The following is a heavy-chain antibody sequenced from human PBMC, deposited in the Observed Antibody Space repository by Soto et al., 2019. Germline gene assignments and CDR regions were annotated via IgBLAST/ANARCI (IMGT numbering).Heavy chain of an antibody. V-gene: IGHV3-48*01. CDR3: ASHSLYYDFWSGSIQPFDP. CDR2: ISSSSSTI. CDR1: GFTFSSYS. Sequence: EVQLVESGGGLVQPGGSLRLSCAASGFTFSSYSMNWVRQAPGKGLEWVSYISSSSSTIYYADSVKGRFTISRDNAKNSLYLPMNILRAKATAVDYCASHSLYYDFWSGSIQPFDPRGQGTLVTVSS. J-gene: IGHJ5*02. D-gene: IGHD3-3*01.